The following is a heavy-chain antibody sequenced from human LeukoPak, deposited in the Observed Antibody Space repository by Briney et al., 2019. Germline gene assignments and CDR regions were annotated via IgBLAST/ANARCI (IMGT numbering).Heavy chain of an antibody. CDR2: IIPIFGTA. V-gene: IGHV1-69*05. D-gene: IGHD3-22*01. J-gene: IGHJ1*01. CDR1: GGTFSSYA. CDR3: ARGQINYDSSGYYYGYFQH. Sequence: SVKVSCKASGGTFSSYAISWVRQAPGQGLEWMGGIIPIFGTANYAQKFQGRVTITTDESTSTGYLELSSLRSEDTAVYYCARGQINYDSSGYYYGYFQHWGQGTLVTVSS.